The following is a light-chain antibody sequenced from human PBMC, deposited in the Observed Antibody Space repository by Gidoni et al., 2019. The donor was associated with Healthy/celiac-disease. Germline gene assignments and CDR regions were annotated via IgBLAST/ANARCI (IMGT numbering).Light chain of an antibody. J-gene: IGLJ1*01. Sequence: SELTQPPSVSVSPGQTASITCSGVKLGDKYACWYEQKPGQSPVLVIYQDSKRPSGIPERFSGSNSGNTATLTISGTQAMDEADYYCQAWDSSTFYVFGTGTKVTVL. CDR1: KLGDKY. V-gene: IGLV3-1*01. CDR2: QDS. CDR3: QAWDSSTFYV.